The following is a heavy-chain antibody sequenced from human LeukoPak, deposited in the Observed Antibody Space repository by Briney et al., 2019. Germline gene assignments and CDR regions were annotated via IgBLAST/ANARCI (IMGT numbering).Heavy chain of an antibody. Sequence: SQTLSLTCVISGDSVSSNSAAWNWIRQSPSRGLQWLGRTYYRSKWYNDYAVSVRSRITINPDTSKNQFSLQLNSVTPEDTAVYYCAREVHSSNLNWFDPWGQGTLVTVSS. CDR3: AREVHSSNLNWFDP. CDR1: GDSVSSNSAA. CDR2: TYYRSKWYN. V-gene: IGHV6-1*01. D-gene: IGHD6-13*01. J-gene: IGHJ5*02.